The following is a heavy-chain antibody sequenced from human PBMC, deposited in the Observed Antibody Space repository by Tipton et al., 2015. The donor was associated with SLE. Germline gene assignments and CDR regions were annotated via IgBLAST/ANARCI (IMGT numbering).Heavy chain of an antibody. D-gene: IGHD1-1*01. J-gene: IGHJ4*02. V-gene: IGHV4-34*01. CDR2: INHSGST. CDR3: ARALWKGGDY. Sequence: LTCAVYGGSFSGYYWSWIRQPPGKGLEWIGEINHSGSTNHNPSLKSRVTISVDTSKNQLSLKLNAVTAADTAVYYCARALWKGGDYWGQGTLVTVS. CDR1: GGSFSGYY.